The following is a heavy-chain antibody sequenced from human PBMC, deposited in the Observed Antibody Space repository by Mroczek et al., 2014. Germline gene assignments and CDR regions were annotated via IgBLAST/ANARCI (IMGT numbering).Heavy chain of an antibody. CDR3: ARGYSSSWYNWFDP. CDR1: GGSISSYY. Sequence: QVQLQESGPGLVKPSETLSLTCTVSGGSISSYYWSWIRQPAGKGLEWIGRIYTSGSTNYNPSLKSRVTMSVDTSKNQFSLKLSSVTAADTAVYYCARGYSSSWYNWFDPWGQGTLVTVSS. D-gene: IGHD6-13*01. J-gene: IGHJ5*02. V-gene: IGHV4-4*07. CDR2: IYTSGST.